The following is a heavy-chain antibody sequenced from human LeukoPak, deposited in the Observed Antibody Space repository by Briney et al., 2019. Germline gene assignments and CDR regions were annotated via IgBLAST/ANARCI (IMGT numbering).Heavy chain of an antibody. V-gene: IGHV4-34*01. J-gene: IGHJ4*02. CDR1: GGSFSGYY. Sequence: PSETLSLTCAVYGGSFSGYYWSWIRQPPGKGLEWIGEINHSGSTNYNPSLKSRVTISVDTSKNQFSLKLSSVTAADTAVYYCAKDGSGSFYLPFDYWGQGTLVTVSS. CDR2: INHSGST. CDR3: AKDGSGSFYLPFDY. D-gene: IGHD1-26*01.